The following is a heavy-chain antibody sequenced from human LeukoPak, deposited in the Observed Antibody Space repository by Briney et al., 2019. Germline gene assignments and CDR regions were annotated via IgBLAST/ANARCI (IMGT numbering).Heavy chain of an antibody. V-gene: IGHV3-23*01. CDR1: GFTFSSYD. CDR2: ISRSVGTT. D-gene: IGHD2-15*01. J-gene: IGHJ6*03. CDR3: AERGGTESFYYFYYMDV. Sequence: QSVGSLRLSCAASGFTFSSYDMTWVRQTPGKGLEWVALISRSVGTTYYADSVKGRFTISRDNSKNTLYLQMNSLRAEDTAEYYCAERGGTESFYYFYYMDVWGKGTTVTVSS.